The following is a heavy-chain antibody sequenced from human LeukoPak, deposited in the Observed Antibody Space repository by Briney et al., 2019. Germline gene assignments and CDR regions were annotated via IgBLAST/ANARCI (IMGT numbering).Heavy chain of an antibody. V-gene: IGHV3-23*01. CDR1: GGTFSSYA. CDR2: ISGSGGST. D-gene: IGHD2-2*01. CDR3: AKEKMPAAIGY. J-gene: IGHJ4*02. Sequence: ASVKVSCKASGGTFSSYAMSWVRQAPGKGLEWVSAISGSGGSTYYADSVKGRFTISRDNSKNTLYLQMNSLRAEDTAVYYCAKEKMPAAIGYWGQGTLVTVSS.